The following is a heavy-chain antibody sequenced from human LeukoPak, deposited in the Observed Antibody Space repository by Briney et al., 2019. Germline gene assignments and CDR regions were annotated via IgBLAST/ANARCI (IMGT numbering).Heavy chain of an antibody. CDR1: GFTFSSYE. J-gene: IGHJ4*02. V-gene: IGHV3-48*03. Sequence: PGGSLRLSCAASGFTFSSYEMNWVRQAPGKGLEWVSFISSSGSSIYYADSVKGRFTISRDNAKNSLDLQMSSLRADDTAVYYCARGGSSRFDQWGQGTLVTVSS. CDR2: ISSSGSSI. D-gene: IGHD6-13*01. CDR3: ARGGSSRFDQ.